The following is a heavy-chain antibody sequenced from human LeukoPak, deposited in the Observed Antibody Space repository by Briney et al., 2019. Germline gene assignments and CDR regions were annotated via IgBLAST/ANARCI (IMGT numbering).Heavy chain of an antibody. CDR2: IYSNGKA. Sequence: GGSLRLSCAASGFTFSNAWMSWVRQAPGKGLEWVSVIYSNGKAYYIDSVKGRFTISRDISQNTLFLQMNNLRAEDTAVYYCARDRADGYNYGDSFDNWGQGVLVTVSS. CDR3: ARDRADGYNYGDSFDN. D-gene: IGHD5-18*01. V-gene: IGHV3-66*01. CDR1: GFTFSNAW. J-gene: IGHJ4*02.